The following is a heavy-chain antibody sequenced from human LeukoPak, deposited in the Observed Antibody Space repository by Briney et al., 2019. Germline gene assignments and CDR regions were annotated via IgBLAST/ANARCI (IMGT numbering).Heavy chain of an antibody. V-gene: IGHV3-48*03. CDR2: ISSSGTKI. D-gene: IGHD6-19*01. CDR1: GFTFSSYE. Sequence: GGSLRLSCAASGFTFSSYEMNWVRQAPGKGLEWVSHISSSGTKIYSADSVKGRFTISRDNAKNSLYLQMSSLRAEDTAVCYCARDKGDNSGWDYWGQGILVTVSS. CDR3: ARDKGDNSGWDY. J-gene: IGHJ4*02.